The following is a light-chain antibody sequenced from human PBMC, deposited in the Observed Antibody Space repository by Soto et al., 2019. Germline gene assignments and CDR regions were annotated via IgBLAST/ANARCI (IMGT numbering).Light chain of an antibody. CDR3: ATWDDSLNGFYV. V-gene: IGLV1-47*01. CDR2: RNN. J-gene: IGLJ1*01. CDR1: TSNIGSNY. Sequence: QSVLTQPPSASGTPGQGVTISCSGSTSNIGSNYVYWYQQLPGTAPKLLIYRNNQRPSGVPDRFSGSKSGTSASLAISGLRSDDEADYFCATWDDSLNGFYVFGPGSKVTV.